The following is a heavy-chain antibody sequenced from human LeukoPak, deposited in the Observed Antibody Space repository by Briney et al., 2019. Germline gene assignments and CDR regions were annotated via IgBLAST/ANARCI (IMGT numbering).Heavy chain of an antibody. V-gene: IGHV4-34*01. D-gene: IGHD1-7*01. CDR3: ARGRHNWNYDFDP. J-gene: IGHJ5*02. Sequence: SETLLLICAVYGGYFSGYYWSWIRQPLGKGLEWIGEINHSGSTNYNPFLKSRVTISVDTSKNQFALKLSSVTAADTAVYYCARGRHNWNYDFDPWGRGTLVTVSS. CDR2: INHSGST. CDR1: GGYFSGYY.